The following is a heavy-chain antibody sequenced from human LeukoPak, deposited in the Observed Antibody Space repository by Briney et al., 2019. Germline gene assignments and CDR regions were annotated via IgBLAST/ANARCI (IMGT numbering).Heavy chain of an antibody. J-gene: IGHJ6*03. CDR2: ISSRSTYI. Sequence: PGGSLRLSCAASRFTFSTYSMNWVRQAPGKGLEWVSSISSRSTYIYYADSVKGRFTISRDNAKNSLYLQMNSLRAEDTAVYYCAKDRCSNGIGCYYYYMDVWGKGTTVTISS. V-gene: IGHV3-21*01. D-gene: IGHD2-8*01. CDR3: AKDRCSNGIGCYYYYMDV. CDR1: RFTFSTYS.